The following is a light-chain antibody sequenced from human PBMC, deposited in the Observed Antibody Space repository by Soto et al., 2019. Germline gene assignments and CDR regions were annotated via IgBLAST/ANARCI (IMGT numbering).Light chain of an antibody. V-gene: IGKV3-20*01. J-gene: IGKJ2*01. CDR1: QSVTTTY. CDR3: QHYGSSPPNT. CDR2: GAS. Sequence: EIVLTQSPGTLSLSPGERASLSCRATQSVTTTYLAWYQQKPGQAPTLLIYGASIRATGIPDRFSGSGSGTDFTLTISRLEPEDFAVYYCQHYGSSPPNTFGQGTKLEIK.